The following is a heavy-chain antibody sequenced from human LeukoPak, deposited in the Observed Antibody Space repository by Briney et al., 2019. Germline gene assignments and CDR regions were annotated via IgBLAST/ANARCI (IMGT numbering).Heavy chain of an antibody. CDR3: ARGIQLWYAFLH. D-gene: IGHD5-18*01. J-gene: IGHJ4*02. V-gene: IGHV3-48*02. CDR2: ISSSSSTI. CDR1: GFTFSSYS. Sequence: PGGSLRLSCAASGFTFSSYSMNWVREAPGKGLEWVSYISSSSSTIYYADSVEGRFTISRDNAKNSLYLQMNSLRDEDTAVYYCARGIQLWYAFLHWGQGTLVTVSS.